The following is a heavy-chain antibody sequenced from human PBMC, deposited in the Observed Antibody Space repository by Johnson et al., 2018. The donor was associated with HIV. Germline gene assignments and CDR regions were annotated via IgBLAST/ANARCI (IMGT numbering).Heavy chain of an antibody. Sequence: VQLVESGGALVQPGGSLRLSCAASGFTFSSCAMTWVRQAPGKGPEWVSGIRWNSGSIGYADSVKGRFTISRDNAKNSLYLQMNSLRAEDTALYYCARDLLNESGAFDIWGQGTMVTVSS. CDR3: ARDLLNESGAFDI. CDR1: GFTFSSCA. J-gene: IGHJ3*02. V-gene: IGHV3-9*01. D-gene: IGHD1-1*01. CDR2: IRWNSGSI.